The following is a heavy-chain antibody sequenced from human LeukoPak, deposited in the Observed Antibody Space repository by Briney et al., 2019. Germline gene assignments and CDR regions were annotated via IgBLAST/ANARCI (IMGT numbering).Heavy chain of an antibody. CDR3: ARGRANYDSSGYYPLGH. D-gene: IGHD3-22*01. V-gene: IGHV4-34*01. CDR2: INHSGST. CDR1: GGSFSGYY. J-gene: IGHJ5*02. Sequence: PSETLSLTCAVYGGSFSGYYWSWIHQPPGKGLEWIGEINHSGSTNYNPSLKSRVTISVDTSKNQFSLKLSSVTAADTAVYYCARGRANYDSSGYYPLGHWGQGTLVTVSS.